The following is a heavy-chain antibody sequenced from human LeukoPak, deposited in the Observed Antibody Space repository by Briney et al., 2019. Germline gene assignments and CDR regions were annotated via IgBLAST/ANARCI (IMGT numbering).Heavy chain of an antibody. D-gene: IGHD3-3*02. V-gene: IGHV3-7*01. CDR3: ARDPGFSSFDY. Sequence: GGSLRLSCAASTFLFSTYWMTWVRQAPGKGPEFVANINQDGSVKNYVDSVKGRFTISRDNAKNSLYLQMNSLRADDTAVYYCARDPGFSSFDYWGQGTLVTVSS. CDR1: TFLFSTYW. J-gene: IGHJ4*02. CDR2: INQDGSVK.